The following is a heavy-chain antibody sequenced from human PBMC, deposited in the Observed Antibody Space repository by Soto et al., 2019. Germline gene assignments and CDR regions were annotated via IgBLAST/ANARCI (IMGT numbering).Heavy chain of an antibody. CDR2: IYYSGST. Sequence: SETLSLTCTVSGGSISSGDYYWSWIRQPPGKGLEWIGYIYYSGSTNYSPSFQGHVTISADKSISTAYLQWSSLKASDTAMYYCARHYSSSSFMDVWGQGTTVTVSS. CDR3: ARHYSSSSFMDV. D-gene: IGHD6-6*01. V-gene: IGHV4-30-4*01. J-gene: IGHJ6*02. CDR1: GGSISSGDYY.